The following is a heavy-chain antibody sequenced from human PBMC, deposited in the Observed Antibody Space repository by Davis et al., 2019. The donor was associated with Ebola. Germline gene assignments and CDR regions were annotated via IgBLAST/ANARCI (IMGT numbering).Heavy chain of an antibody. V-gene: IGHV4-34*01. J-gene: IGHJ6*02. CDR2: INHSGST. D-gene: IGHD1-1*01. CDR3: ARVRGAAWGTNYYYYYGMDV. Sequence: SETLSLTCAVYGGSFSGYYWSWIRQPPGKGLEWIGEINHSGSTNYNPSLKSRVTISVDTSKNQFSLKLSSVTAADTAVYYCARVRGAAWGTNYYYYYGMDVWGQGTTVTVSS. CDR1: GGSFSGYY.